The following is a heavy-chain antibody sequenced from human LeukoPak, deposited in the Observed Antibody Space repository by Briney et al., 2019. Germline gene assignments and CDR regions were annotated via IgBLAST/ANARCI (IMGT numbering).Heavy chain of an antibody. V-gene: IGHV1-18*01. CDR2: ISAYNGNT. D-gene: IGHD3-3*01. CDR3: ATEKTYDFWSGSRSLNFDY. Sequence: GASVKVSCKASGYTFTSYGISWVRQAPGQGLEWMGWISAYNGNTNYAQKLQGRVTMTTDTSTSTAYMELRSLRSDDTAVYYCATEKTYDFWSGSRSLNFDYWGQGTLVTVSS. J-gene: IGHJ4*02. CDR1: GYTFTSYG.